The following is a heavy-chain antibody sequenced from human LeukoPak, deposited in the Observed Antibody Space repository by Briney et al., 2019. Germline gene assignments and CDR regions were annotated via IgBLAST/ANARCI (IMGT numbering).Heavy chain of an antibody. CDR2: ISNSGSSI. D-gene: IGHD6-19*01. CDR1: GFTFSDSY. Sequence: GGSLRLACAASGFTFSDSYMTWIRQAPGKGLEWVSYISNSGSSIYYADSVKGRFTTSRDNAKSSLYLQMNSLRAEDTALYYCAGDRIAVASEFDYWGQGTLVTVSS. V-gene: IGHV3-11*01. J-gene: IGHJ4*02. CDR3: AGDRIAVASEFDY.